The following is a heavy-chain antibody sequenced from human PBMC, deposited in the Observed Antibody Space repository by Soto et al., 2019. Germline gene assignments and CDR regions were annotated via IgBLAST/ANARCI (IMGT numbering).Heavy chain of an antibody. D-gene: IGHD6-6*01. V-gene: IGHV3-23*01. CDR3: AKVIVARGGMDV. CDR1: GFTFSSYA. CDR2: ISGSAITT. Sequence: EVQLLDSGGGLVQPGGSLRLSRAASGFTFSSYAMSWVRQAPGKGLEWVSAISGSAITTYYADSVKGRFTISRDNSKNTVYLQMNSLRAEVTAIYYCAKVIVARGGMDVWGRGTTVTVSS. J-gene: IGHJ6*02.